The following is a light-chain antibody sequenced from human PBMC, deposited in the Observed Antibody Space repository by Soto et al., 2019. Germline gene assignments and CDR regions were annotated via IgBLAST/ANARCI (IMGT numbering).Light chain of an antibody. CDR2: DND. CDR1: RSNIGNNY. J-gene: IGLJ3*02. Sequence: QSALTQPPSVSAAPGQKVTVSCSGSRSNIGNNYVSWYQHLPGTAPKLLIYDNDKRPSGIPDRFSASKSGTSATLGITGLQTGDEADYYCEAWDSSLRAGVFGGGTKLTVL. V-gene: IGLV1-51*01. CDR3: EAWDSSLRAGV.